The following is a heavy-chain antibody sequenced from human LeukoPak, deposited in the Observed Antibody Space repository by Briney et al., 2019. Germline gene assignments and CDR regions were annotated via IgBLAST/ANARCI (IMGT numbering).Heavy chain of an antibody. J-gene: IGHJ4*02. V-gene: IGHV1-2*02. Sequence: GASVKVSCKASGYTFTGYYMHWVRQAPGQGLEWMGWINPNSGGTNYAQKFQGRVTMTRDTSISTAYMELSRLRSDDTAAYYCARGLRWERISPFDYWGQGTLVTVSS. CDR1: GYTFTGYY. D-gene: IGHD1-26*01. CDR2: INPNSGGT. CDR3: ARGLRWERISPFDY.